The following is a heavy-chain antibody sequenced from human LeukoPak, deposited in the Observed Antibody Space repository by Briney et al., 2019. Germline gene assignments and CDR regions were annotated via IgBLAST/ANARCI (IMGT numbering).Heavy chain of an antibody. CDR3: AIPDYGDYAGAFDI. CDR1: GFTFSSYG. V-gene: IGHV3-30*02. J-gene: IGHJ3*02. D-gene: IGHD4-17*01. CDR2: IRYDGSNK. Sequence: PGESLRLSCAASGFTFSSYGMHWVRQAPGKGLELVAFIRYDGSNKYYADSVKGRFTISRDNSKNTLYLQMNSLRAEDTAVYYCAIPDYGDYAGAFDIWGQGTKVTVSS.